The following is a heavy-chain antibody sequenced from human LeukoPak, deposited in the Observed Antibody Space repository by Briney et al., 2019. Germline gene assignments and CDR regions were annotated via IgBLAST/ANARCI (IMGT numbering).Heavy chain of an antibody. CDR3: ARSKKDPPHNWFDP. J-gene: IGHJ5*02. Sequence: GASVKVSCKASGYTFTSYGISWVRQAPGQGLEWMGWISAYNGNTNYAQKLQGRVTMTTDTSTSTAYMELRSLRSDDTAVYYCARSKKDPPHNWFDPWGQGTLVTVSS. CDR1: GYTFTSYG. V-gene: IGHV1-18*01. CDR2: ISAYNGNT.